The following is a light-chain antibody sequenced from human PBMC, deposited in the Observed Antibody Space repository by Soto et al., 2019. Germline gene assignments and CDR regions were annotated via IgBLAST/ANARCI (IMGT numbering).Light chain of an antibody. CDR2: AAS. J-gene: IGKJ5*01. V-gene: IGKV1-9*01. CDR3: QQLNDYPIT. CDR1: QGISSF. Sequence: DIQLTQSPSFLSASVGDRVTITCQASQGISSFLAWYQQKPGKAPKLLIYAASTLQTGVPSRFSGSGSGTEFSLTISSLQPEDFATFFCQQLNDYPITFGQGTRLDIE.